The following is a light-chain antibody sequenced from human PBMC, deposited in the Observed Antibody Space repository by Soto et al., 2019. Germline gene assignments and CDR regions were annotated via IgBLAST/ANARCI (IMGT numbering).Light chain of an antibody. CDR1: QSVNSF. CDR2: GAS. J-gene: IGKJ1*01. Sequence: EIVLTQSPGTLSLSPGERATLSCRASQSVNSFLAWFQQKPGPAPRLLIYGASSRATGVPDRFSGSGSETDFTLTITRLEPEDFAVYYCHHYVGSPWTFGQGTKVENK. CDR3: HHYVGSPWT. V-gene: IGKV3-20*01.